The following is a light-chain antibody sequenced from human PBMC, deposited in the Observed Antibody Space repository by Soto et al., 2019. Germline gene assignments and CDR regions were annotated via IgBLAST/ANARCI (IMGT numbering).Light chain of an antibody. J-gene: IGLJ1*01. Sequence: QSALTQPASVSGSPGPAITLSCTGTNSDLGSLNLVSWFQQHPGKVPKAMIYEGTKRPSGVSDRFSGSKSDNTASLTISGLQAEDEGDYYCCSYAGDYMFVFGTGTKLTVL. CDR3: CSYAGDYMFV. CDR2: EGT. CDR1: NSDLGSLNL. V-gene: IGLV2-23*01.